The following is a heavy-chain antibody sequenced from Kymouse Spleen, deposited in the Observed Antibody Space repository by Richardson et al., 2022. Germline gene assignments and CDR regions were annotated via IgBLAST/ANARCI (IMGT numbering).Heavy chain of an antibody. V-gene: IGHV3-30*18. CDR2: ISYDGSNK. CDR3: AKAGDFWSGYYYNWFDP. J-gene: IGHJ5*02. CDR1: GFTFSSYG. Sequence: QVQLVESGGGVVQPGRSLRLSCAASGFTFSSYGMHWVRQAPGKGLEWVAVISYDGSNKYYADSVKGRFTISRDNSKNTLYLQMNSLRAEDTAVYYCAKAGDFWSGYYYNWFDPWGQGTLVTVSS. D-gene: IGHD3-3*01.